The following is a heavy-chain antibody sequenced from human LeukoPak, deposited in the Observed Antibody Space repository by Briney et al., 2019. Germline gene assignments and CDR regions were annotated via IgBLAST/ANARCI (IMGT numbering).Heavy chain of an antibody. CDR2: IFYSGST. CDR3: ATRRSGSHPYY. J-gene: IGHJ4*02. CDR1: GASVSSSSYY. D-gene: IGHD1-26*01. Sequence: SETLSLTCTVSGASVSSSSYYWEWIRQPPGKGLEWVGSIFYSGSTSYNPSLKSRVTMSVDTSKNQFSLRLSSVTATDTTVYYCATRRSGSHPYYWGQGTLVTVSS. V-gene: IGHV4-39*01.